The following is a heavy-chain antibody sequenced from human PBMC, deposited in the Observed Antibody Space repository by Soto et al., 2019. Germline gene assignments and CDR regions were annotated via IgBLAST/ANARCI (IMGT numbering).Heavy chain of an antibody. D-gene: IGHD5-12*01. J-gene: IGHJ5*02. CDR3: AKGDNLGPKTGYAFDP. Sequence: PSQTLSLTCALSGDSVSSNTASWNWIRQSPSRGLEWLGRTYFRSKWYNDYAVSVKSRIIINPDTSNNQFSLQLNSVTPEDTAVYFCAKGDNLGPKTGYAFDPWGQGSMVTSPQ. CDR2: TYFRSKWYN. V-gene: IGHV6-1*01. CDR1: GDSVSSNTAS.